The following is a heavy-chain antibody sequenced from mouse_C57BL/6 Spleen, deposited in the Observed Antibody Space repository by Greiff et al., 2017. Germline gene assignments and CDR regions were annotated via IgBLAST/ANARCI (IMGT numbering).Heavy chain of an antibody. CDR1: GYTFTSYW. Sequence: QVQLQQPGAELVRPGSSVKLSCKASGYTFTSYWLDWVKQRPGQGLEWIGNIYPSDNETHSNQKFQDKATLTVDKSSSTAYMQLSSLTSEDSAVYYGAREGYSNYGYFDVWGTGTTVTVSS. V-gene: IGHV1-61*01. CDR3: AREGYSNYGYFDV. CDR2: IYPSDNET. J-gene: IGHJ1*03. D-gene: IGHD2-5*01.